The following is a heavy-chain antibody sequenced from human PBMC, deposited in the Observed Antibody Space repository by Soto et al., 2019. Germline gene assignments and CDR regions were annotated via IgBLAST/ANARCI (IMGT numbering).Heavy chain of an antibody. V-gene: IGHV1-69*02. CDR1: GGTFSSYT. CDR3: ATVLNDKELTN. Sequence: QVQLVQSGAEVKKPGSSVKVSCKASGGTFSSYTISWVRQAPGQGLEWMGRIIPILGITTYAQKFQGRVTYTADKSTSTASMELSSLRSEDTAVFYCATVLNDKELTNWGQGTLVTVSS. D-gene: IGHD1-1*01. J-gene: IGHJ4*02. CDR2: IIPILGIT.